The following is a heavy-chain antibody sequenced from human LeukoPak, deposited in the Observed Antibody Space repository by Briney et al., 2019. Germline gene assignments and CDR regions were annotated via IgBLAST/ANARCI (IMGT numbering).Heavy chain of an antibody. Sequence: GGSLRLSCAASGFTFSSYGMSWVRQAPGKGLEWVSAISGSGGSTYYADSVKGRFTISRDNSKNTLYLQMNSLRAEDTAVYYCAKKPAGATKTLDYWGQGTLVTVSS. CDR2: ISGSGGST. CDR1: GFTFSSYG. V-gene: IGHV3-23*01. CDR3: AKKPAGATKTLDY. D-gene: IGHD1-26*01. J-gene: IGHJ4*02.